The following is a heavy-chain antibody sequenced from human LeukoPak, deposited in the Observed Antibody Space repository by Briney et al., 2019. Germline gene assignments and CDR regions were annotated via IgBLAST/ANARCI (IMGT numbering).Heavy chain of an antibody. Sequence: SETLSLTCAVSGDSISNYWWSWVRQPPGKGLEWIGEIYHSGTTNSNPSLKSRLTISVDKSKNQFSLRLTSVTAADTAVYYCARHIGIVGLRGFDYWGQGTLVTVSS. J-gene: IGHJ4*02. CDR1: GDSISNYW. D-gene: IGHD3-16*01. V-gene: IGHV4-4*02. CDR3: ARHIGIVGLRGFDY. CDR2: IYHSGTT.